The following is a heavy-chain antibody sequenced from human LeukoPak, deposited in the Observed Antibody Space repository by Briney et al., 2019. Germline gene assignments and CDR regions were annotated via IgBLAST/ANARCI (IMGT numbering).Heavy chain of an antibody. CDR1: GFTFSSYA. CDR3: ARSSSWYGSS. D-gene: IGHD6-13*01. J-gene: IGHJ4*02. V-gene: IGHV3-30*04. CDR2: ISYDGSNK. Sequence: GRSLRLSCAASGFTFSSYAMHWVRQAPGKGLEWVAVISYDGSNKYYADSVKGRFTISRDNSKNTLYLQMNSLSAEDTAVYYCARSSSWYGSSWGQGTPVTVSS.